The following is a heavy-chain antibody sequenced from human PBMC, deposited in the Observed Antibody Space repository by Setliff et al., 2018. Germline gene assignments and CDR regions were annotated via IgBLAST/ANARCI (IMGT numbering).Heavy chain of an antibody. Sequence: PGGSLRLSCAASGFTFSTYRMHWVRQAPGKGLEWVAVIWDDGGNKYHADSVKGRVTISRDNSKNTLYLQMNSLRPEDTAVYYCARAPDSYYYYYMDVWGKGTTVTVSS. CDR2: IWDDGGNK. V-gene: IGHV3-33*08. CDR1: GFTFSTYR. CDR3: ARAPDSYYYYYMDV. J-gene: IGHJ6*03.